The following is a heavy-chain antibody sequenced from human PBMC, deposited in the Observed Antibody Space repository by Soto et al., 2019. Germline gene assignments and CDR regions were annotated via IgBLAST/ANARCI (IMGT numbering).Heavy chain of an antibody. V-gene: IGHV1-69*13. CDR2: IIPIFGTA. D-gene: IGHD3-10*01. Sequence: GASVKVSCKASGGTFSSYAISWVRQAPGQGLEWMGGIIPIFGTANYAQKFQGRATITADESTSTAYMELSSLRSEDTAVYYCARDYYGSGIPAYWGQGTLVTVSS. CDR1: GGTFSSYA. J-gene: IGHJ4*02. CDR3: ARDYYGSGIPAY.